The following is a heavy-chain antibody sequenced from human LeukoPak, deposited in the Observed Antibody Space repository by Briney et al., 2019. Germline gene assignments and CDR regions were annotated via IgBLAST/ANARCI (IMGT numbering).Heavy chain of an antibody. J-gene: IGHJ4*02. CDR3: ARGRTVTIDY. CDR1: GGSFSGYY. V-gene: IGHV4-34*01. D-gene: IGHD4-17*01. Sequence: SETLSLTCAVYGGSFSGYYWSWIRQPPGKGLEWIGEINHSGSTNYNPSLKSRVTISVDTSKNQFSLKLSSVTVADTAVYYCARGRTVTIDYWGQGTLVTVSS. CDR2: INHSGST.